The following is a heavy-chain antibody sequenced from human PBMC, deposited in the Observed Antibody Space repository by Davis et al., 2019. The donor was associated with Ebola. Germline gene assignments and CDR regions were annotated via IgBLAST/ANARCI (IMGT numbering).Heavy chain of an antibody. J-gene: IGHJ6*02. CDR1: GGTFSSYA. Sequence: SVKVSCKASGGTFSSYAISWVRQAPGQGLEWMGGIIPIFGAANYAQKFQGRVTITADESTSTAYMELSSLRSEGTAVYYCALEASGGYCSGGSCYLRARYYYGMDVWGQGTTVTVSS. CDR3: ALEASGGYCSGGSCYLRARYYYGMDV. D-gene: IGHD2-15*01. V-gene: IGHV1-69*13. CDR2: IIPIFGAA.